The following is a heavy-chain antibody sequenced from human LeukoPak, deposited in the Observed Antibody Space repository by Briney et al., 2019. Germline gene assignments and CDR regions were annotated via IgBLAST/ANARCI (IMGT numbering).Heavy chain of an antibody. CDR1: GFTFSSYA. D-gene: IGHD5-18*01. Sequence: GGSLRLSCAASGFTFSSYAMSWVRQAPGKGLEWVALIWYDGSNKYYADSVEGRFTIARDNSKNTLYLQMNSLRPEDTAVYCCARDRGYNYAHPLDYWGQGTLVTVSS. J-gene: IGHJ4*02. CDR2: IWYDGSNK. CDR3: ARDRGYNYAHPLDY. V-gene: IGHV3-33*08.